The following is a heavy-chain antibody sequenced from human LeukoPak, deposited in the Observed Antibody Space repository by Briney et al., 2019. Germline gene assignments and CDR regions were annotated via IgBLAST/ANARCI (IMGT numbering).Heavy chain of an antibody. CDR2: ISSSSSYI. V-gene: IGHV3-21*04. Sequence: PGGSLILSCAASGFTFSSYSMNWVRQAPGKGLEWVSSISSSSSYIYYADSVKGRFTISRDNAKNTLYLQMNSLRAEDTAVYYCAKGQTTVMAFDIWGQGTMVTVSS. CDR1: GFTFSSYS. CDR3: AKGQTTVMAFDI. D-gene: IGHD4-17*01. J-gene: IGHJ3*02.